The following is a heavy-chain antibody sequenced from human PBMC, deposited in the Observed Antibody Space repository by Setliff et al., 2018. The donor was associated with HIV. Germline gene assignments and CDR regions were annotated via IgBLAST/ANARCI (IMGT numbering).Heavy chain of an antibody. D-gene: IGHD1-26*01. CDR2: INHSGST. J-gene: IGHJ4*02. CDR1: GGSFSGYY. V-gene: IGHV4-34*01. CDR3: AGGPGTTSIDY. Sequence: ASETLSLTCAVYGGSFSGYYWSWIRQPPGKDLEWIGEINHSGSTNYNMSLWSRVTISLDASRSQFSLELISVTAADTAVYYCAGGPGTTSIDYWAQGTLVTVSS.